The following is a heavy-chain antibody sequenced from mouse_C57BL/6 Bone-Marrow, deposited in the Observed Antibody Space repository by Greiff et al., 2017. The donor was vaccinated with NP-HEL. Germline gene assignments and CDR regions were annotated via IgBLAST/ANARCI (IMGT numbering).Heavy chain of an antibody. D-gene: IGHD1-1*01. V-gene: IGHV5-17*01. CDR1: GFTFSDYG. J-gene: IGHJ3*01. Sequence: DVQLVESGGGLVKPGGSLKLSCAASGFTFSDYGMHWVRQAPEKGLEWVAYISSGSSTIYYADTVKGRFTNSRDNAKNTLFLQMTSLRSEDTAMYYCARRDITTVGFAYWGQGTLVTVSA. CDR3: ARRDITTVGFAY. CDR2: ISSGSSTI.